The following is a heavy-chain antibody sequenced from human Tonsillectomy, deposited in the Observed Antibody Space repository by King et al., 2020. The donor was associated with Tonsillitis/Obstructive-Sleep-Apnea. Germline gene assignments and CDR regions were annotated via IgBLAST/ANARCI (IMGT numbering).Heavy chain of an antibody. J-gene: IGHJ6*02. D-gene: IGHD4-11*01. CDR2: IYYSGST. CDR1: GGSISSYY. V-gene: IGHV4-59*01. CDR3: AGSKDYYYYYGMDV. Sequence: VQLQESGPGLVKPSETLSLTCTVSGGSISSYYWSWIRQPPGKGLEWIGYIYYSGSTNYNPSLKSRVTISVDTSKNQFSLKLGSVTAADTAVYYCAGSKDYYYYYGMDVWGQGTTVTVSS.